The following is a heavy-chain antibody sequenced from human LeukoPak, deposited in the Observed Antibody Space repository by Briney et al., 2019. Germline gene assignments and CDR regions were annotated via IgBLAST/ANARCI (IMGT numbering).Heavy chain of an antibody. V-gene: IGHV4-39*07. CDR3: ARAVAGTKGNFDY. CDR2: IYTSGST. J-gene: IGHJ4*02. Sequence: SETLSLTCTVSGGSISSSSYYWGWTRQPPGKGLEWIGSIYTSGSTNYNPSLKSRVTMSVDTSKNQFSLKLSSVTAADTAVYYCARAVAGTKGNFDYWGQGTLVTVSS. D-gene: IGHD6-19*01. CDR1: GGSISSSSYY.